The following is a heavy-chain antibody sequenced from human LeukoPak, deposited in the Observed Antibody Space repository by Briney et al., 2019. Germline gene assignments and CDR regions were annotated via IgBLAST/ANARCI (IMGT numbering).Heavy chain of an antibody. D-gene: IGHD6-13*01. J-gene: IGHJ4*02. CDR2: IKSKTDGGTT. CDR1: GFTFSNAW. CDR3: TTGLLAAGTSY. V-gene: IGHV3-15*01. Sequence: GGSLRLSCAVSGFTFSNAWMSWVRQAPGKGLEWVGRIKSKTDGGTTDYGAPVKGRFTISRDDSKNTPYLQMNSLKTEDTAVYYCTTGLLAAGTSYWGQGTLVTVSS.